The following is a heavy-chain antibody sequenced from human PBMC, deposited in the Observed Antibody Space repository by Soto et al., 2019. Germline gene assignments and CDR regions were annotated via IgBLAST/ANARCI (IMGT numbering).Heavy chain of an antibody. CDR2: IYPGDSDT. J-gene: IGHJ1*01. Sequence: GESLKISCKGSGYSFTSYWIGWVRQMPGKGLEWMGIIYPGDSDTRYSPSFQGQVTISADKSISTAYLQWSSLKASDTAMYCCATVGYCSSTSCYSYFQHWGQGTLVTVSS. V-gene: IGHV5-51*01. D-gene: IGHD2-2*02. CDR3: ATVGYCSSTSCYSYFQH. CDR1: GYSFTSYW.